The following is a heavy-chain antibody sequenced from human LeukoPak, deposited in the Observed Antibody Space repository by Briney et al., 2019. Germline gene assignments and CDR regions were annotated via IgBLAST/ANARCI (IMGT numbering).Heavy chain of an antibody. D-gene: IGHD3-3*01. V-gene: IGHV3-7*01. CDR3: ARVEWMGRMDY. CDR1: GFTFDDYA. Sequence: PGGSLRLSCAASGFTFDDYAMHWVRQAPGKGLEWVANIKQEGSDKYYVDSVKGRFTISRDNAKNSLFLQMNSLKVEDTAVYYCARVEWMGRMDYWGQGTLVTVSS. J-gene: IGHJ4*02. CDR2: IKQEGSDK.